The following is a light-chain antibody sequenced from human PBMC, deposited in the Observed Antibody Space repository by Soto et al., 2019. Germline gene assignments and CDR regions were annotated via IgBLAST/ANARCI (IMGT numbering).Light chain of an antibody. J-gene: IGKJ4*01. V-gene: IGKV3-20*01. Sequence: EIVLTQSPGTLSLSPGERATLSCRASQSVSSIYLGWYQQKPGEAPRLLMYGATSRATGIPDRFSGGGSGTDFTLTISRLEPEDFAVYYCQQFSSYPLTFGGGTKVDIK. CDR3: QQFSSYPLT. CDR1: QSVSSIY. CDR2: GAT.